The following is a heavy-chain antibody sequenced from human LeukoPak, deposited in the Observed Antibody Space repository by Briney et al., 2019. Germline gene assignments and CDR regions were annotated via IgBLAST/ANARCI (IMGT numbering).Heavy chain of an antibody. CDR2: IDSGGST. CDR1: GFTFSIYA. V-gene: IGHV3-23*01. J-gene: IGHJ5*02. Sequence: GGSLRLSCAASGFTFSIYAMSWVRQAPGKGLEWVSSIDSGGSTYYADSVKGRFTISRDNSKNTLYLQINSLRAEDSAVYYCAKDPGSSGWYWFDPWGQGTLVTVSS. CDR3: AKDPGSSGWYWFDP. D-gene: IGHD6-19*01.